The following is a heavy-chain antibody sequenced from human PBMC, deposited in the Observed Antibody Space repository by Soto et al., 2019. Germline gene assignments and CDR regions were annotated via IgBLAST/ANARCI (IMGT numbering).Heavy chain of an antibody. CDR2: INHSGST. D-gene: IGHD5-12*01. CDR3: ARAPQNVAMGRSFDY. CDR1: GGSFSGYS. J-gene: IGHJ4*02. V-gene: IGHV4-34*01. Sequence: LSLTCAVYGGSFSGYSWNWIRQPPGKGLEWIGEINHSGSTNYNPSLKSRVTISLDTSKNQFSLRLTYLTAADTAVYFCARAPQNVAMGRSFDYWGQGILVTVSS.